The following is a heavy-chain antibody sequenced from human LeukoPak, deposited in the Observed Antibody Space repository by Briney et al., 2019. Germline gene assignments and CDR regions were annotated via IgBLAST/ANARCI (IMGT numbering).Heavy chain of an antibody. CDR3: ARGRGSGSFLIDY. CDR1: GFTFSDYA. V-gene: IGHV3-30*04. J-gene: IGHJ4*02. D-gene: IGHD3-10*01. Sequence: GGSLRLSCAASGFTFSDYAMHWVRQAPGKGLEWVAVISYDASWMYYADSVKGRFTVSRDNFKSTLYLQMDSPRVEDTAVNFCARGRGSGSFLIDYWGQGTLVTVSS. CDR2: ISYDASWM.